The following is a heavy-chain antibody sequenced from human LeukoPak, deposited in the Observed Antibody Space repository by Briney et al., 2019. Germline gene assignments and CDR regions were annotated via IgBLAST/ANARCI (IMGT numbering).Heavy chain of an antibody. D-gene: IGHD6-13*01. V-gene: IGHV3-7*03. CDR2: IKQDGSEK. J-gene: IGHJ4*02. CDR3: AKDVRELYSSSWYLDY. CDR1: GFTFSSYW. Sequence: PGGSLRLSCPASGFTFSSYWMSWVRQAPGKGLEWVANIKQDGSEKYYVDSVKGRFTISRDNAKNSLYLQMNSLRAEDSALYYCAKDVRELYSSSWYLDYWGQGTLVTVSS.